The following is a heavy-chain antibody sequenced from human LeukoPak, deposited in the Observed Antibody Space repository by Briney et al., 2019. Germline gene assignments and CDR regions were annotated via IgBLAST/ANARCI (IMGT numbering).Heavy chain of an antibody. Sequence: SETLSLTCAVYGGSFSGYYWSWIRQPPGKGLEWIGEINHSGSTNYNPSLKSRVTISVDTSKNQFSLKLSSVTAADTAVYYCARDGTVTTGSYFDYWGQGTLVTVSS. D-gene: IGHD4-17*01. CDR3: ARDGTVTTGSYFDY. J-gene: IGHJ4*02. CDR1: GGSFSGYY. CDR2: INHSGST. V-gene: IGHV4-34*01.